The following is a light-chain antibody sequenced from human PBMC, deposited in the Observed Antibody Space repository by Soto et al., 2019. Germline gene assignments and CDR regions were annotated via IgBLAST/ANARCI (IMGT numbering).Light chain of an antibody. V-gene: IGKV1-12*01. J-gene: IGKJ1*01. Sequence: IQMTQSPSSVSASVGDRVILTCRASQRISSWLAWYHQRPGKAPKLLIYATSTLEPGVPSRFSGSGSGRDFTLTISSLQPEDLGTYFCQQANSVPWTFGQGTKVEGK. CDR3: QQANSVPWT. CDR2: ATS. CDR1: QRISSW.